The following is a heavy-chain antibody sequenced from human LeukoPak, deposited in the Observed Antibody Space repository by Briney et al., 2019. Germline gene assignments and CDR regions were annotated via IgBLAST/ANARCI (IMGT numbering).Heavy chain of an antibody. V-gene: IGHV3-23*01. CDR3: AASAYYVAAADAY. CDR1: GFIFSSYA. J-gene: IGHJ4*02. CDR2: ISGSGTNT. D-gene: IGHD3-22*01. Sequence: LPGGSLRLSCAASGFIFSSYAMSWVRQAPGKGLEWISDISGSGTNTYYADSVRGRFTISRDYSSNTLYLQMNSLRAEDTALYYCAASAYYVAAADAYWGQGTLITVSS.